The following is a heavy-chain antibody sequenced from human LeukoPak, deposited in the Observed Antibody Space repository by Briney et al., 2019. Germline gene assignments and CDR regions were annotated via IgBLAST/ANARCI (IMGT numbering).Heavy chain of an antibody. CDR3: ARVFGGYNYYYYYGMDV. CDR1: GGSFSGYY. J-gene: IGHJ6*02. CDR2: INHSGST. D-gene: IGHD5-12*01. V-gene: IGHV4-34*01. Sequence: SETLSLTCAVYGGSFSGYYWSWIHQPPGKGLEWIGEINHSGSTNYNPSLKSRVTISVDTSKNQFSLKLSSVTAADTAVYYCARVFGGYNYYYYYGMDVWGQGTTVTVSS.